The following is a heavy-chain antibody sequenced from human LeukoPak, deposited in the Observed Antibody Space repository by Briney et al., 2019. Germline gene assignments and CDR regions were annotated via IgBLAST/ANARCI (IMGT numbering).Heavy chain of an antibody. CDR1: GYTFTGYY. D-gene: IGHD6-6*01. CDR3: ATGYPNHRWIAARPLSYYYYMDV. CDR2: FDPEDGET. J-gene: IGHJ6*03. V-gene: IGHV1-24*01. Sequence: ASVKVSCKASGYTFTGYYMHWVRQAPGKGLEWMGGFDPEDGETIYAQKFQGRVTMTEDTSTDTAYMELSSLRSEDTAVYYCATGYPNHRWIAARPLSYYYYMDVWGKGTTVTVSS.